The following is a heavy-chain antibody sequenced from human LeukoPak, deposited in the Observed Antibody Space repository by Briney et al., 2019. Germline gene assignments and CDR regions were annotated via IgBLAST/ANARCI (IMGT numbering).Heavy chain of an antibody. D-gene: IGHD5-18*01. CDR3: AADYPTGMPPRLDY. Sequence: ASVTVSFKASGFTFTSSAVQWVRQARGQRLEWIGWIVVGSGNTNYAQKFQERVTITRDMSTSTAYMELSSLRSEDTAVYYCAADYPTGMPPRLDYWGQGTLVTVSS. CDR2: IVVGSGNT. CDR1: GFTFTSSA. V-gene: IGHV1-58*01. J-gene: IGHJ4*02.